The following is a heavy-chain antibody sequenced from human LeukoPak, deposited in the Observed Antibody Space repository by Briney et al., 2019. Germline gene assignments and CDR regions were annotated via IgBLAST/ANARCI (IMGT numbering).Heavy chain of an antibody. CDR2: IYSGGST. V-gene: IGHV3-66*02. CDR1: ELTFSNYA. J-gene: IGHJ4*02. CDR3: ARDLGDYFSPIDY. D-gene: IGHD4-17*01. Sequence: GGSLRLSSTASELTFSNYAMSWVRQAPGKGLEWVSVIYSGGSTYYADSVKGRFTISRDNSKNTLYLQMNSLRAEDTAVYYCARDLGDYFSPIDYWGQGTLVTVSS.